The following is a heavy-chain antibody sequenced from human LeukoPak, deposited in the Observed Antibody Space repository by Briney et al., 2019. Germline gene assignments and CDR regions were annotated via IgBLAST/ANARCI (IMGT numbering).Heavy chain of an antibody. Sequence: PSETLSLTCAVYGGPFSGYYWSWIRQPPGKGLEWIGEINYSENTNWIGEIKHSENTNYNPSLKSRVTISVDTSKNQFSLQLQSVTAADTAVYYCARNFDSSGYYLAYWGQGNLVTVSS. J-gene: IGHJ4*02. D-gene: IGHD3-22*01. CDR3: ARNFDSSGYYLAY. CDR2: IKHSENT. CDR1: GGPFSGYY. V-gene: IGHV4-34*01.